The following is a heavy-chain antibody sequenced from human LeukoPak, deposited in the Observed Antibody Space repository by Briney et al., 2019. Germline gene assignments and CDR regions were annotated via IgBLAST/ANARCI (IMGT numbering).Heavy chain of an antibody. V-gene: IGHV4-4*07. CDR3: AREEGYNYSYYFDY. Sequence: SETLSLTCTVSGGSISSFYWSWIRQPAGKGLEWIGRIYTSGSTNYNPSLKSRVTMSVDTSKNQFSLKLSSVTAADTAVYYCAREEGYNYSYYFDYWGQGTLVTVSS. D-gene: IGHD5-24*01. CDR2: IYTSGST. J-gene: IGHJ4*02. CDR1: GGSISSFY.